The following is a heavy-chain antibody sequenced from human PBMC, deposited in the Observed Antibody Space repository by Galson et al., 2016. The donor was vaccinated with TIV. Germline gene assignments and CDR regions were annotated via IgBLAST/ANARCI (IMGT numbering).Heavy chain of an antibody. D-gene: IGHD6-13*01. V-gene: IGHV1-18*04. Sequence: QSGAEVKKPGASVKVSCKASGYTFTNYGISWVRQAPGQGLEWMGWISGYDTNTEYIQKLQDRVTMTKDTSTSTAYMELRSLRYDDTAVYYCARDAPYSSSWSIDYWGQGSLVTVSS. CDR2: ISGYDTNT. CDR1: GYTFTNYG. J-gene: IGHJ4*02. CDR3: ARDAPYSSSWSIDY.